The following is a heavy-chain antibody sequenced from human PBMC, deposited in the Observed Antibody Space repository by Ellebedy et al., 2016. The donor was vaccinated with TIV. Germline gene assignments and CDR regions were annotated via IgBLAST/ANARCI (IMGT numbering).Heavy chain of an antibody. Sequence: ASVTVSCKVSGYTLTRYYLYLVRQAPGQGLDWMGIINPTSGDSNYAQKFQVRVTMTRDTSTSTVKMELSSLRSEDTAVYYCARGDNYYYDSSDYYYSNWGQGTLVTVSS. J-gene: IGHJ4*02. CDR3: ARGDNYYYDSSDYYYSN. D-gene: IGHD3-22*01. CDR1: GYTLTRYY. CDR2: INPTSGDS. V-gene: IGHV1-46*01.